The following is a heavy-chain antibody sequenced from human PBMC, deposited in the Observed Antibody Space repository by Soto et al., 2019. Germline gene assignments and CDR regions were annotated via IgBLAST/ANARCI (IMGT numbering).Heavy chain of an antibody. CDR2: LYSDRDT. CDR3: ARHPGYCSGGSCNGQYPLAV. J-gene: IGHJ6*02. V-gene: IGHV4-39*01. Sequence: SETLSLTCSVSGGSISSNSYSWGWIRQPPGKGLEWIATLYSDRDTYYNPSLQSRVTISADTSQNQFSLDLTSVTATDTAVYFCARHPGYCSGGSCNGQYPLAVCGQGTTVPVSS. CDR1: GGSISSNSYS. D-gene: IGHD2-15*01.